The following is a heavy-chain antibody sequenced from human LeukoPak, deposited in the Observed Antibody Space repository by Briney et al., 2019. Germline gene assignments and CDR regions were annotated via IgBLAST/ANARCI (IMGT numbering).Heavy chain of an antibody. CDR2: INPNSGGT. Sequence: ASVKVSCKASGYTFTSYGISWVRQAPGQGLEWMGWINPNSGGTSYAQKFQGRVTMTRDTSISTAYMELSRLRSDDTAVYYCARDQSRIVVVPAARYYYYYMDVWGKGTTVTISS. D-gene: IGHD2-2*01. J-gene: IGHJ6*03. V-gene: IGHV1-2*02. CDR1: GYTFTSYG. CDR3: ARDQSRIVVVPAARYYYYYMDV.